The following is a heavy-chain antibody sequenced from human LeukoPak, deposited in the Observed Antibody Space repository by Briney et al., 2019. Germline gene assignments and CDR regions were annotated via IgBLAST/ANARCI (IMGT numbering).Heavy chain of an antibody. CDR1: GGSISSSNW. V-gene: IGHV4-4*02. Sequence: SETLSLTCAVSGGSISSSNWWSGVRQPPGKGLEGSGEIYHSGSTNYNPSLKSRVTISVDKSKNQFSLKLSSVTAADTAVYYCARLWSYGPYYFDYWGQGTLVTVSS. CDR3: ARLWSYGPYYFDY. CDR2: IYHSGST. J-gene: IGHJ4*02. D-gene: IGHD3-16*01.